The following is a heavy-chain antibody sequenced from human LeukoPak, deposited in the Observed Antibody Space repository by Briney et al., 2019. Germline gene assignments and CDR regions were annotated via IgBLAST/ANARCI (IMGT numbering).Heavy chain of an antibody. Sequence: PSETLSLTCAVDGGSFSGYYWSWIRQPPGKGLEWIGEINHSGSTNYNPSLKSRVTISVDTSKNQISLKLSSVTAADTAVYYCAIRRMEAFDIWGQGTMVTVSS. D-gene: IGHD1-1*01. CDR1: GGSFSGYY. CDR3: AIRRMEAFDI. V-gene: IGHV4-34*01. CDR2: INHSGST. J-gene: IGHJ3*02.